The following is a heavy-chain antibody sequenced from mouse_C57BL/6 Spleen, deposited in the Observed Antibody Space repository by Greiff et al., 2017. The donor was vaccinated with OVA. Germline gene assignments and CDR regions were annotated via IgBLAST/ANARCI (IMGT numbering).Heavy chain of an antibody. D-gene: IGHD2-5*01. CDR2: IYPRDGST. CDR1: GYTFTSYD. Sequence: QVHVKQSGPELVKPGASVKLSCKASGYTFTSYDINWVKQRPGQGLEWIGWIYPRDGSTKYNEKFKGKATLTVDTSSSTAYMELHSLTSEDSAVYFCARSKSNYVDYAMDYWGQGTSVTVSS. V-gene: IGHV1-85*01. CDR3: ARSKSNYVDYAMDY. J-gene: IGHJ4*01.